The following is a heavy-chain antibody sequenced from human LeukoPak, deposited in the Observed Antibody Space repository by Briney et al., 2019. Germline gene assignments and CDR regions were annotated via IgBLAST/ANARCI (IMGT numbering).Heavy chain of an antibody. J-gene: IGHJ5*02. Sequence: GASVKVSCKASGYTFTGYYMHWVRQAPGQGLEWMGWINPNSGGTNYAQKFQGRVTMTRDMSISTAYMELSRLRSDDTAVYYCARDLELESPGWFDPWGQGTLVTVSS. V-gene: IGHV1-2*02. D-gene: IGHD1-26*01. CDR2: INPNSGGT. CDR3: ARDLELESPGWFDP. CDR1: GYTFTGYY.